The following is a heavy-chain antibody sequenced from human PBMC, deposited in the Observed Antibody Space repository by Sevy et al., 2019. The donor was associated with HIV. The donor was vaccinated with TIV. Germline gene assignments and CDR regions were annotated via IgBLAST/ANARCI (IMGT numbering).Heavy chain of an antibody. Sequence: ASLKVSCKVSGYTLSKISMHWVGQPPGKGLGWRGGFDPEDGETIYAQKFKARATMTEDTSTDTAYMELSSLRSDDTAVYYCATTKDYYDSSGSPLDSWGQGTLVTVSS. D-gene: IGHD3-22*01. CDR2: FDPEDGET. CDR1: GYTLSKIS. V-gene: IGHV1-24*01. J-gene: IGHJ4*02. CDR3: ATTKDYYDSSGSPLDS.